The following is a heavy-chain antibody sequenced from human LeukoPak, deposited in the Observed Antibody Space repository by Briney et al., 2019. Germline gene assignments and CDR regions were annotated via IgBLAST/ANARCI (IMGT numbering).Heavy chain of an antibody. V-gene: IGHV3-23*01. D-gene: IGHD1-26*01. CDR3: VKDLGRYRNNCFDY. J-gene: IGHJ4*02. CDR2: ISGSGGGT. Sequence: GGSLRLSCAASGFAFSSYAMNWVRRAPEKGLEWVSTISGSGGGTYYADSVKGRFTISRDDSKNTLYLQMNSLRAEDTAVYYCVKDLGRYRNNCFDYWGQGTLVTVSS. CDR1: GFAFSSYA.